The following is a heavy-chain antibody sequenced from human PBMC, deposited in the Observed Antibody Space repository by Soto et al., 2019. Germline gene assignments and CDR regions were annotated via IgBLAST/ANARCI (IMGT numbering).Heavy chain of an antibody. V-gene: IGHV4-59*01. J-gene: IGHJ4*02. CDR3: AGGNYDFWSGYYNFDY. CDR1: GGSISSYY. Sequence: PSETLSLTCTVSGGSISSYYWSWIGQPPGKGLEWIGYIYYSGSTNYNPSLKSRVTISVDTSKNQFSLKLSSVTAADTAVYYCAGGNYDFWSGYYNFDYWGQGTLVTVSS. D-gene: IGHD3-3*01. CDR2: IYYSGST.